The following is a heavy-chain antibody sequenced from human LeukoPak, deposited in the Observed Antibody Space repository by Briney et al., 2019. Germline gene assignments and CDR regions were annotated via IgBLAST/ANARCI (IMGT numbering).Heavy chain of an antibody. CDR3: ASGSPAGDY. V-gene: IGHV3-48*03. Sequence: GGSLRLSCTASGFTLSSYDMNWVRQAPGKGLEWVSKISSSRGTMYYADSVKGRFTMSTDNVKNSLYLEMTSLRAEDTAVYYCASGSPAGDYWGQGTLVTVSS. CDR1: GFTLSSYD. CDR2: ISSSRGTM. D-gene: IGHD1-26*01. J-gene: IGHJ4*02.